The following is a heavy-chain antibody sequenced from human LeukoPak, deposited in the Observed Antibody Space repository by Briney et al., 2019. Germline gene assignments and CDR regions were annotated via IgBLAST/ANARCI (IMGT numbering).Heavy chain of an antibody. Sequence: ASVKVSCKVSGYSLSELSMHWVRQAPGKGLEWMGGFDPAEGETIYAQSFQGRVTMTVDTSTGTAYMYLSSLRSDDTAVYYCATAGPHYYFALDVWGQGTTVTVPS. J-gene: IGHJ6*02. CDR2: FDPAEGET. V-gene: IGHV1-24*01. CDR1: GYSLSELS. CDR3: ATAGPHYYFALDV.